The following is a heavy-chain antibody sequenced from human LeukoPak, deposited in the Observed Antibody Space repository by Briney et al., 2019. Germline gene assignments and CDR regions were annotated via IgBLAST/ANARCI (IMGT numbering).Heavy chain of an antibody. J-gene: IGHJ6*03. CDR1: GYTLSGYQ. CDR3: ARERSPEVYMDV. V-gene: IGHV1-2*02. Sequence: ASVKVSCKASGYTLSGYQLHWVRQAPGQALEWMGWISPNSGGTHYAQKFQGRVTMTRDTSINTVYMELRRLRSDDTAVYYCARERSPEVYMDVWGKGTTVTVSS. CDR2: ISPNSGGT.